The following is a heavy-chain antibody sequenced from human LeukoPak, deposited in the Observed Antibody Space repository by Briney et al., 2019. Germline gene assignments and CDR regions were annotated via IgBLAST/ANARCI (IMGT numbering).Heavy chain of an antibody. CDR1: GFTFDDYG. Sequence: GRSLRLSCAASGFTFDDYGMSWVRQAPGKGLEWVGRIKSKTDGGTTDYAAPVKGRFTISRDDSKTTLYLQMNSLHTEDTAVYYCTTMYYWGQGTLVTVSS. CDR2: IKSKTDGGTT. CDR3: TTMYY. V-gene: IGHV3-15*01. J-gene: IGHJ4*02.